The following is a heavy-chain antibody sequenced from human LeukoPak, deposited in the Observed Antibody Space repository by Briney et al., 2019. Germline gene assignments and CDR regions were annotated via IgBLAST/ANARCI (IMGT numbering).Heavy chain of an antibody. Sequence: GGSLRLSCAASGFTFSSYWMSWVRQAPGKGLEWVSGISGSGGSTYYVDSVKGRFTISRDNSKNTLYLQMNSLRAEDTAVYYCAKGRSDGGENYWGQGTLVTVSS. D-gene: IGHD2-21*01. J-gene: IGHJ4*02. V-gene: IGHV3-23*01. CDR1: GFTFSSYW. CDR2: ISGSGGST. CDR3: AKGRSDGGENY.